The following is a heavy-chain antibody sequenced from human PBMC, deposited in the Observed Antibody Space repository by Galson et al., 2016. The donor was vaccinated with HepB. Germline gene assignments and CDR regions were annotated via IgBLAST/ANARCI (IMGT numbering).Heavy chain of an antibody. CDR1: GFTFTMYA. Sequence: SLRLSCAASGFTFTMYAMSWVRQAPGKGLEWVSGISGGGGTTYYADSVKGRFTISRDNSKNIVYLQVNDPRAEDTAVYYCAKDVSVPIPTQGAPIIHDAFDIWGQGALVTVSS. J-gene: IGHJ3*02. CDR2: ISGGGGTT. CDR3: AKDVSVPIPTQGAPIIHDAFDI. D-gene: IGHD1-26*01. V-gene: IGHV3-23*01.